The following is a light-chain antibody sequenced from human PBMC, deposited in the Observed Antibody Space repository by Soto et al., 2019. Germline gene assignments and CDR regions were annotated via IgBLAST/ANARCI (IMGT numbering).Light chain of an antibody. J-gene: IGKJ1*01. CDR1: QSISSW. V-gene: IGKV1-5*01. CDR2: DAS. Sequence: DIQMTRSPSSLSASVGDRVTITCRASQSISSWLAWYQQKPGKAPKLLIYDASSLESGVPSRFSGSGSGTEFTITISSLQPDDFATYYCQQYNSYRTFGQGTKV. CDR3: QQYNSYRT.